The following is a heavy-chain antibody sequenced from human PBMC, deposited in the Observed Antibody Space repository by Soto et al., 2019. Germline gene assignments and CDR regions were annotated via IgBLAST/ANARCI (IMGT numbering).Heavy chain of an antibody. CDR3: ARDSMEAVAGNGWFDP. V-gene: IGHV4-59*01. CDR2: IYYSGST. Sequence: GGSISSYYWSWIRQPPGKGLEWIGYIYYSGSTNYNPSLKSRVTISVDTSKNQFSLKLRSLRSDDTAVYYCARDSMEAVAGNGWFDPWGQGTLVTVSS. CDR1: GGSISSYY. D-gene: IGHD6-19*01. J-gene: IGHJ5*02.